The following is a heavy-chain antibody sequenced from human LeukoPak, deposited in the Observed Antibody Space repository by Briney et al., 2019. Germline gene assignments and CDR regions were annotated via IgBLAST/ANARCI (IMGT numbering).Heavy chain of an antibody. V-gene: IGHV1-69*13. CDR1: GGTFSSYA. D-gene: IGHD4-11*01. Sequence: GASVKVSCKASGGTFSSYAISWVRQAPGQGLEWMGGIIPIFGTANYAQKFQGRVTITADESTSTTYMELSSLRSEDTAVYYCARVDRYSDYYFDYWGQGTLVTVSS. J-gene: IGHJ4*02. CDR3: ARVDRYSDYYFDY. CDR2: IIPIFGTA.